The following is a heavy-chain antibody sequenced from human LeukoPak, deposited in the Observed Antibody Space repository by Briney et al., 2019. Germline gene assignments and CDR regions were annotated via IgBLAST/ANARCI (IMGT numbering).Heavy chain of an antibody. J-gene: IGHJ4*02. CDR2: VYPGDSDT. V-gene: IGHV5-51*01. CDR3: ARHIGLTTKYFDY. Sequence: GESLKISCMGSGYTFTNYWIGWVRQMPGKGLEWMGTVYPGDSDTRYSPSFQGHVTISADKSITTAYLQRSSLKASDTAIYYCARHIGLTTKYFDYWGQGTLVTVSS. D-gene: IGHD4/OR15-4a*01. CDR1: GYTFTNYW.